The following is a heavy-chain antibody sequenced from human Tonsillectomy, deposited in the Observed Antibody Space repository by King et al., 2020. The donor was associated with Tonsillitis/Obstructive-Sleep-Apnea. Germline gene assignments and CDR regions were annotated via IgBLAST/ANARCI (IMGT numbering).Heavy chain of an antibody. D-gene: IGHD3-3*01. V-gene: IGHV3-49*04. CDR1: GFNFDDYN. J-gene: IGHJ6*03. Sequence: VQLVESGGGLVQPGRSLRLSCTASGFNFDDYNINGVRQGPGKGLEWAGFIRGKAYGGKTEYAASVKGRFTISRDDSKSIAYLQMNSLKTEDTAVYYCTKEAGGHYDVWSDYHHLYYLDVWGKGTTVTVSS. CDR3: TKEAGGHYDVWSDYHHLYYLDV. CDR2: IRGKAYGGKT.